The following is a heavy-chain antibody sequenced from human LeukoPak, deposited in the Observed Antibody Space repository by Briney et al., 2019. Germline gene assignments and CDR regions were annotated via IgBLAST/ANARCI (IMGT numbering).Heavy chain of an antibody. CDR1: GFTFSNYE. J-gene: IGHJ5*02. D-gene: IGHD2-15*01. V-gene: IGHV3-48*03. CDR2: ISSSGSTI. CDR3: ARDRIMVVGPYNWFDP. Sequence: GGSLRLSCACSGFTFSNYEMVWLRQAPGKGLEWISYISSSGSTIYYADSVKGRFTVSRDDAENSLYLHMSSLRAEDTAVYYCARDRIMVVGPYNWFDPWGQGTLVTVSS.